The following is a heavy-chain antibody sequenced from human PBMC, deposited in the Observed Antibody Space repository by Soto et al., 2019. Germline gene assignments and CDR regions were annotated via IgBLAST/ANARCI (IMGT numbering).Heavy chain of an antibody. D-gene: IGHD5-12*01. V-gene: IGHV4-31*03. CDR3: ARDSKVATRAFDY. CDR2: IYYSGST. CDR1: GGSISSGGYY. Sequence: QVQLQESGPGLVKTSQTLSLTCTVSGGSISSGGYYWSWIRQHPGKGLEWIGYIYYSGSTYYNPSLKSRVTISVDTSKNQFSLKLSSVTAADTAVYYCARDSKVATRAFDYWGQGTLVTVSS. J-gene: IGHJ4*02.